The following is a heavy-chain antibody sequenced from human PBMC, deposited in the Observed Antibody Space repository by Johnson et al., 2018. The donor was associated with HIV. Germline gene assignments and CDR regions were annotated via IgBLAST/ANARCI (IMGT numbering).Heavy chain of an antibody. J-gene: IGHJ3*02. Sequence: VQLVESGVGLVQPGRSLRLSCAASGFTFDDYGMNWVRQAPGKGLEWVSGINWNGGSTGYADSVKGRFTISRDNAKNSLYLQMNSLRAEDTALYYCARDFVAFGECTAFDIWGQGTMVAVSS. CDR3: ARDFVAFGECTAFDI. V-gene: IGHV3-20*04. CDR1: GFTFDDYG. D-gene: IGHD3-10*01. CDR2: INWNGGST.